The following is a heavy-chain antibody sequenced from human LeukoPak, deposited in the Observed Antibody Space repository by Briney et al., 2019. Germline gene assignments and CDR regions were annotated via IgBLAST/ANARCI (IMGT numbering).Heavy chain of an antibody. CDR2: INHSGST. J-gene: IGHJ5*02. Sequence: PSETLSLTCAVYGGSFSGYYWSWIRQPPGKGLEWIGEINHSGSTNYNPSLKSRVTISVDTSKNQFSLKLSSVTAADTAVYYCARDPGGNSGYSWFDPWGQGTLVTVSS. D-gene: IGHD4-23*01. CDR1: GGSFSGYY. CDR3: ARDPGGNSGYSWFDP. V-gene: IGHV4-34*01.